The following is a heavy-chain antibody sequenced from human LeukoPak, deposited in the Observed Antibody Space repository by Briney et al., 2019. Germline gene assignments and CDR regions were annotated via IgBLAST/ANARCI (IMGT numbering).Heavy chain of an antibody. V-gene: IGHV1-69*04. Sequence: SVKVSCKASGGTFSSYAISWVRQAPGQGLEWMGRIIPILGIANYAQKFQGRGTITSEKSRGTAYMELSSLRSEDTPVYYCASHPIAVAGSFDYWGQGTLVTVSS. CDR3: ASHPIAVAGSFDY. CDR1: GGTFSSYA. J-gene: IGHJ4*02. CDR2: IIPILGIA. D-gene: IGHD6-19*01.